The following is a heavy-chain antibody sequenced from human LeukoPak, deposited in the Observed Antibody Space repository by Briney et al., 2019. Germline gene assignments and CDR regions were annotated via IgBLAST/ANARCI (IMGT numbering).Heavy chain of an antibody. CDR1: GGSVSSGSYY. J-gene: IGHJ4*02. CDR2: IYYSGST. V-gene: IGHV4-61*01. Sequence: SETLSLTCTVSGGSVSSGSYYWSWIRQPPGKGLEWIGYIYYSGSTNYNPSLKSRVTISVDTSKNRFSLKLSSVTAADTAVYYCATSYYYDSSMSVDYWGQGTLVTVSS. CDR3: ATSYYYDSSMSVDY. D-gene: IGHD3-22*01.